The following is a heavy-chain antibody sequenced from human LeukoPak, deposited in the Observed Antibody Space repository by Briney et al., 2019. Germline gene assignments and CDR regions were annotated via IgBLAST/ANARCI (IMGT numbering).Heavy chain of an antibody. Sequence: SETLSLTCTVSGGSISSYYWSWIRQPPGKGLEWIGYICYSGSTNYNPSLKSRVTISVDTSKNQFSLKLSSVTAADTAVYYCARGAVAWIQLWLEAFDIWGQGTMVTVSS. CDR2: ICYSGST. J-gene: IGHJ3*02. CDR1: GGSISSYY. D-gene: IGHD5-18*01. V-gene: IGHV4-59*01. CDR3: ARGAVAWIQLWLEAFDI.